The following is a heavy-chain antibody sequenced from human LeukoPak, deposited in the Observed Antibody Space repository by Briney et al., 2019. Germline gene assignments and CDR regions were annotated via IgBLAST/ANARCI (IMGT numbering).Heavy chain of an antibody. V-gene: IGHV4-31*03. CDR2: IYYSGST. Sequence: SETLSLTCTVSGGSISSGGYYWSWIRQHPGKGLEWIGYIYYSGSTYYNPSLKSRVTISVDTSKNQFSLKLSSVTAADTAVYYCARVNYWLLDYWGQGTLVTDSS. CDR3: ARVNYWLLDY. D-gene: IGHD1-7*01. J-gene: IGHJ4*02. CDR1: GGSISSGGYY.